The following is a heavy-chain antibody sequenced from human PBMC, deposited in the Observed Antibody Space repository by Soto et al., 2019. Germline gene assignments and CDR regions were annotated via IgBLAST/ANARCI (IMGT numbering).Heavy chain of an antibody. CDR1: GGSISSGGYY. Sequence: PSETLSLTCTVSGGSISSGGYYWSWIRQHPGKGLEWIGYIYYSGSTYYNPSLKSRVTISVDTSKNQFSLKLSSVTAADTAVYYCARVGLNSYGYFDYWGQGTLVTVSS. J-gene: IGHJ4*02. CDR2: IYYSGST. CDR3: ARVGLNSYGYFDY. V-gene: IGHV4-30-4*08. D-gene: IGHD5-18*01.